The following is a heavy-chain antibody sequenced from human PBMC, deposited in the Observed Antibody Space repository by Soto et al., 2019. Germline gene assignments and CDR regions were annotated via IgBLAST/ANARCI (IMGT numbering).Heavy chain of an antibody. D-gene: IGHD3-3*01. V-gene: IGHV3-7*03. J-gene: IGHJ4*02. CDR3: VRDVGPITIFGEALSGYFDS. Sequence: GGSLRLSCAASGFAFNNYWMSWVRQAPGKGPEWVASIKYDGSEKYYVDSVKGRFTVSRDNAKNSLSMHLNSLRADDTAVYYCVRDVGPITIFGEALSGYFDSWGQGTPVTVSS. CDR2: IKYDGSEK. CDR1: GFAFNNYW.